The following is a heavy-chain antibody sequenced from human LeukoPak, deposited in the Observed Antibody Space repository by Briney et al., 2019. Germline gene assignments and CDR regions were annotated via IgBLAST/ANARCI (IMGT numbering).Heavy chain of an antibody. CDR1: GDSISSGTYY. V-gene: IGHV4-61*02. CDR2: IYTSGST. D-gene: IGHD3-10*01. CDR3: ARPHIRNYYGSGSYYGYFDY. Sequence: PSQTLSLTCTVSGDSISSGTYYWSWIRQPAGKGLEWIGRIYTSGSTNYNLSLKSRVTISVDTSKNRFSLKLSSVTAADTAVYYCARPHIRNYYGSGSYYGYFDYWGQGTLVTVSS. J-gene: IGHJ4*02.